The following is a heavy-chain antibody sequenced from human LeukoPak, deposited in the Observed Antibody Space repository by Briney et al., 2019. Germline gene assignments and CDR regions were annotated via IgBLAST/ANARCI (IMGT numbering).Heavy chain of an antibody. Sequence: SETLSLTCAVYGGSFSGYYWSWVRQPPGKGLEWIGEINHSGSTNYNPSLKSRVTISVDTSKNQFSLKLSSVTAADTAVYYCARGRLSKYAPTYYYGSGSYYDYWGQGTLVTVSS. CDR3: ARGRLSKYAPTYYYGSGSYYDY. CDR1: GGSFSGYY. CDR2: INHSGST. V-gene: IGHV4-34*01. J-gene: IGHJ4*02. D-gene: IGHD3-10*01.